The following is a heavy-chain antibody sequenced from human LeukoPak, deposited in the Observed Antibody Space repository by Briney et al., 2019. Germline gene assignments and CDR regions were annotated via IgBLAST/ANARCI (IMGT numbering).Heavy chain of an antibody. CDR2: IDANNGDT. CDR3: ARDPSSVTLYFFDY. Sequence: ASVKVSCRAPGYTFRGNYIHWLRQAPGQGLEWMGWIDANNGDTKSAQKFQGRVTMSGDTSISTAYMDLSSLSPDDAAVYYCARDPSSVTLYFFDYWGQGTLVTVSS. J-gene: IGHJ4*02. CDR1: GYTFRGNY. D-gene: IGHD4-11*01. V-gene: IGHV1-2*02.